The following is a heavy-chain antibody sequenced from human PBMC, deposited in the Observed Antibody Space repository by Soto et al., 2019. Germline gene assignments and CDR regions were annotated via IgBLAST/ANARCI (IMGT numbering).Heavy chain of an antibody. CDR2: INLGGTT. D-gene: IGHD3-3*01. J-gene: IGHJ4*02. CDR3: ARQGWDSSYYGDAF. CDR1: NGSLSGYF. V-gene: IGHV4-34*01. Sequence: QVQLQQWGAGLLKPSETLSLTCGVDNGSLSGYFWNWIRQSPGKGLEWIGEINLGGTTTYNPSLKSLVTLSADTSKNQFDQKLNSVTAADTDVYYCARQGWDSSYYGDAFWGQGTLVTVSS.